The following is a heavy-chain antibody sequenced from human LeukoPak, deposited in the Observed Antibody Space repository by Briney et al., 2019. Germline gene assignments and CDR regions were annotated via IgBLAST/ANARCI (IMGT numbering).Heavy chain of an antibody. V-gene: IGHV1-69*05. CDR2: IIPIFGTA. D-gene: IGHD3-22*01. Sequence: SVKVSCKASGGTFISYAISWVRQAPGQGLEWMGRIIPIFGTANYAQKFQGRVTITTDESTSTAYMELSSLRSEGTAVYYCAGDSSGYYFDYWGQGTLVTVSS. J-gene: IGHJ4*02. CDR1: GGTFISYA. CDR3: AGDSSGYYFDY.